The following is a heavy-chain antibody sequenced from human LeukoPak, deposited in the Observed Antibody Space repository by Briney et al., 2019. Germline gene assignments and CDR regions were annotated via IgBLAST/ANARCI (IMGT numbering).Heavy chain of an antibody. D-gene: IGHD3-16*01. CDR1: GFTFSNYK. CDR3: ARDLGGAVAYFDY. J-gene: IGHJ4*02. Sequence: GGSLRLSCAASGFTFSNYKMNWVRQAPGKGLEWVSYISSSSTTIYYADSVKGRFTISRDNARNSLYLQMNSLRAEDTAVYYCARDLGGAVAYFDYWGQGTLVTVSS. CDR2: ISSSSTTI. V-gene: IGHV3-48*04.